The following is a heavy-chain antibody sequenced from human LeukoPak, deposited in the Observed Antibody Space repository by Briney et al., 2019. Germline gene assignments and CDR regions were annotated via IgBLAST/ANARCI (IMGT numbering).Heavy chain of an antibody. J-gene: IGHJ4*02. CDR3: ARTDSGYGGYYFDY. V-gene: IGHV4-59*08. Sequence: SETLSLTCTVSGGSISSYYWSWIRQPPGKGLKGIGYIYYSGSTNYNPSLKSRVTISVDTSKNQFSLKLSSVTAADTAVYYCARTDSGYGGYYFDYWGQGTLVTVSS. D-gene: IGHD3-10*01. CDR2: IYYSGST. CDR1: GGSISSYY.